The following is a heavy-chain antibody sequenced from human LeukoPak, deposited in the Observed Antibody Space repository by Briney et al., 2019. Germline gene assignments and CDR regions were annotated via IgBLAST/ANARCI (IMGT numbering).Heavy chain of an antibody. CDR3: ARGRHYYDSSGYLPFDY. D-gene: IGHD3-22*01. CDR2: IYHSGST. V-gene: IGHV4-4*02. Sequence: SETLSLTCAVSGGSISSSNWWSWVRQPPGKGLEWIGEIYHSGSTNYNPSLKSRVTISVDKSKNQFSLKLSSVTAADTAVYYCARGRHYYDSSGYLPFDYWGQGTLVTVSS. J-gene: IGHJ4*02. CDR1: GGSISSSNW.